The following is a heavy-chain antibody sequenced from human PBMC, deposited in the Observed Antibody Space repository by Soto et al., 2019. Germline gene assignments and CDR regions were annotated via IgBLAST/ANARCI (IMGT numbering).Heavy chain of an antibody. V-gene: IGHV4-61*01. CDR2: IYYSGST. CDR1: GGSVSSGSYY. J-gene: IGHJ4*02. CDR3: ARVLSRSSAIDY. D-gene: IGHD6-19*01. Sequence: QVQLQESGPGLVKPSETLSLTCTVSGGSVSSGSYYWSWIRQPPGKGLEWIGYIYYSGSTNYNPSLKSRVTISVDTSKNQFSLKLSSVTAADTAVYYCARVLSRSSAIDYWGQGTLVTVSS.